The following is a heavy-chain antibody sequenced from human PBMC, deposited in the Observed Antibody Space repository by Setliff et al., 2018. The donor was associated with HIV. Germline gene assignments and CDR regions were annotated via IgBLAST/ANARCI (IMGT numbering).Heavy chain of an antibody. D-gene: IGHD3-22*01. V-gene: IGHV4-4*07. CDR2: INTRGNT. CDR3: ARASYYYDSSGWVDY. J-gene: IGHJ4*02. Sequence: SETLSLTCSVSGDSISNYFWTWIRQPAGKGLEWIGRINTRGNTNYNPSLKSRVTMSIDTSKNQFSLKLTSVTAADTAVYYCARASYYYDSSGWVDYWGQGTLVTVSS. CDR1: GDSISNYF.